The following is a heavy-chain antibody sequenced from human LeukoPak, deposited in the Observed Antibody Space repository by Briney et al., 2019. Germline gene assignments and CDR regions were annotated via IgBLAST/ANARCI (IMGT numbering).Heavy chain of an antibody. Sequence: TGGSLRLSCAASGFTFSSYAMSWVRQAPGKGLEWVSAISGSGGSTYYADSVKGRFTISRDTSKNTLYLQMNSLRAEDTAVYYCAKGREYSSSSDFDYWGQGTLVTVSS. D-gene: IGHD6-6*01. CDR3: AKGREYSSSSDFDY. CDR2: ISGSGGST. CDR1: GFTFSSYA. J-gene: IGHJ4*02. V-gene: IGHV3-23*01.